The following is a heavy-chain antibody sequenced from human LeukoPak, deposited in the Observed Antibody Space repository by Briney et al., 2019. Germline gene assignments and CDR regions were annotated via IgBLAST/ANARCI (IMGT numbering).Heavy chain of an antibody. Sequence: PSETLSLTCTVSGGSISSSSYYWGWIRQPPGKGLEWIGSIYYSGSTYYNPSLKSRVAISVDTSKNQFSLKLSSVTAADTAVYYCARTIGYSYARLDYWGQGTLVTVSS. J-gene: IGHJ4*02. CDR1: GGSISSSSYY. CDR2: IYYSGST. CDR3: ARTIGYSYARLDY. D-gene: IGHD5-18*01. V-gene: IGHV4-39*07.